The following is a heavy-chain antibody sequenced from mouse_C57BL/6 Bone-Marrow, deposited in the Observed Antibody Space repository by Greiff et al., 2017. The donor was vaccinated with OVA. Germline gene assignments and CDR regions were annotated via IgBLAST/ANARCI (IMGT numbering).Heavy chain of an antibody. CDR1: GYAFSSSW. CDR3: ARSLNYYGSSYYFDY. V-gene: IGHV1-82*01. D-gene: IGHD1-1*01. Sequence: QVQLQQSGPELVKPGASVKISCKASGYAFSSSWMNWVKQRPGKGLEWIGRIYPGDGDTNYNGKFKGKATLTADKSSSTAYMQLSSLTSEDSAVYFCARSLNYYGSSYYFDYWGQGTTLTGSS. J-gene: IGHJ2*01. CDR2: IYPGDGDT.